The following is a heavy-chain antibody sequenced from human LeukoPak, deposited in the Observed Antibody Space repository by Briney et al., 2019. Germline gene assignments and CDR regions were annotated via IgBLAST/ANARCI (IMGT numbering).Heavy chain of an antibody. CDR1: GYTFTSYA. V-gene: IGHV1-3*01. CDR2: INAGNGNT. Sequence: ASVKVSCKASGYTFTSYAMHWVRQAPGQRLEWMGWINAGNGNTKYSQKLQGRVTMTTDTSTSTAYMELRSLRSDDTAVYYCAREEWELTHAFDIWGQGTMVTVSS. J-gene: IGHJ3*02. D-gene: IGHD1-26*01. CDR3: AREEWELTHAFDI.